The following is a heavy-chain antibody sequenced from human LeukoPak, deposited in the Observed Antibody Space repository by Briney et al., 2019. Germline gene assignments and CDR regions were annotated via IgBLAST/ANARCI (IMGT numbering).Heavy chain of an antibody. CDR3: TTELRHTGAIDY. CDR2: TSYDGSTK. D-gene: IGHD2-8*01. CDR1: AFTFSSYA. Sequence: PGGSLRLSCAASAFTFSSYAMHWVRQAPGKGLEWVAVTSYDGSTKHYADSVKGRFTISRDNYKNTLYLQMNSLKTEDTAVYYCTTELRHTGAIDYWGQGTLVTVSS. J-gene: IGHJ4*02. V-gene: IGHV3-30-3*01.